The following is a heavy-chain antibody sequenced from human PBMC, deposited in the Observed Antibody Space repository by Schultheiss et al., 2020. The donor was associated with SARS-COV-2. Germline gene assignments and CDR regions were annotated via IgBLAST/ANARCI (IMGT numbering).Heavy chain of an antibody. D-gene: IGHD2-15*01. CDR1: SGSISSGGDF. V-gene: IGHV4-31*03. CDR2: VYSSGRT. J-gene: IGHJ6*02. Sequence: SETLSLTCTVSSGSISSGGDFWSWIRQHPGKGLEWIGYVYSSGRTYYNPSLQSRVTISADTSKNHFFLNLTSVTAADTAIYYCARDVIVVGSYYGTDVWGQGSTVTVSS. CDR3: ARDVIVVGSYYGTDV.